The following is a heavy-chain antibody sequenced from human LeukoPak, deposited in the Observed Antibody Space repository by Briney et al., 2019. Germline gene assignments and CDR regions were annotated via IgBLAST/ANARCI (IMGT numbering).Heavy chain of an antibody. J-gene: IGHJ4*02. CDR2: ISSSSSTI. Sequence: GVSLRLSCAASGFTFSSYSMNWVRQAPGKGLEWVSYISSSSSTIYYADSVKGRFTISRDNAKNSLYLQMNSLRAEDTAVYYCATITRGYCSSTSCWDYWGQGTLVTVSS. CDR1: GFTFSSYS. V-gene: IGHV3-48*01. D-gene: IGHD2-2*01. CDR3: ATITRGYCSSTSCWDY.